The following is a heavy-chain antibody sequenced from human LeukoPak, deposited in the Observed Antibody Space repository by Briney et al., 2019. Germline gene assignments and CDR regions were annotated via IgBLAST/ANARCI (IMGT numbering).Heavy chain of an antibody. CDR2: IWYDGSNK. CDR1: GFTFSSYA. Sequence: GGSLRLSCAASGFTFSSYAMHWVRQAPGKGLEWVALIWYDGSNKYSADSVKGRFTISRDNSNNTLYLQMNSLRAEDTAVYYCARDYGDYSGTFDIWGQGTMVTVSS. CDR3: ARDYGDYSGTFDI. D-gene: IGHD4-17*01. J-gene: IGHJ3*02. V-gene: IGHV3-33*08.